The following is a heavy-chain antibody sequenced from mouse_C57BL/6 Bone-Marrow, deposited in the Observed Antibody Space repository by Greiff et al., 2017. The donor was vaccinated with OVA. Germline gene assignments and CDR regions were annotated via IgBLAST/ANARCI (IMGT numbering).Heavy chain of an antibody. CDR3: ARLGYGSYAMDY. CDR1: GYTFTSYG. D-gene: IGHD2-10*02. J-gene: IGHJ4*01. CDR2: IYPRSGNT. Sequence: QVQLKESGAELARPGASVKLSCKASGYTFTSYGISWVKQRTGQGLEWIGEIYPRSGNTYYNEKFKGKATLTADKSSSTAYMELRSLTSEDSAVYFCARLGYGSYAMDYWGQGTSVTVSS. V-gene: IGHV1-81*01.